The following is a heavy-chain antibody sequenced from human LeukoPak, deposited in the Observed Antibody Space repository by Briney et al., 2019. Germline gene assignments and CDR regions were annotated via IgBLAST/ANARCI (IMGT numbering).Heavy chain of an antibody. V-gene: IGHV3-30*04. CDR2: ISFDGTNK. D-gene: IGHD3-10*01. J-gene: IGHJ4*02. Sequence: PGRSLRLSCAASGFSFSDYTMHWVRQAPGKGLEWEALISFDGTNKYYTDSVKGRFTNSRDNSKNTLYLQMNSLRTEDTAIYYCARDRLLRGLHTSFDYWGQGTLVTVSS. CDR1: GFSFSDYT. CDR3: ARDRLLRGLHTSFDY.